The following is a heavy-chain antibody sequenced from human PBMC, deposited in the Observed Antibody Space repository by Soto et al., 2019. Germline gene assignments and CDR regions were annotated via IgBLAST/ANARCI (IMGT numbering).Heavy chain of an antibody. J-gene: IGHJ6*03. CDR1: GFSLSNGKVG. CDR2: IFSNDEK. Sequence: HVTLKESGPVLVKPTETLTLTCTVSGFSLSNGKVGVSWIRQPPGKALEWLAHIFSNDEKSYRTSLNSRLTISEDASKSQVVLNMTNVDPVETDTYYCARILFGRSVAGGYFYMDVWGKGTKVTGSS. CDR3: ARILFGRSVAGGYFYMDV. V-gene: IGHV2-26*01. D-gene: IGHD6-19*01.